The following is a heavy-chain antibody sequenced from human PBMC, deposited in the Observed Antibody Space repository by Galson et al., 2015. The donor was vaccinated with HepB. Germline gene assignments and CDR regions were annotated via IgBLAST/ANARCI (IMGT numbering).Heavy chain of an antibody. CDR3: ARGRRDYTPSRDLFHYFYHMDV. Sequence: ETLSLTCAVSGGSFSGDYWGWVRQPPGKGLEWIGEINQSGDTNYNPSLKSRVIISVDTSKRQFSLKLSSVTAADTAVYYCARGRRDYTPSRDLFHYFYHMDVWGKGTTVTVSS. CDR1: GGSFSGDY. CDR2: INQSGDT. V-gene: IGHV4-34*01. J-gene: IGHJ6*03. D-gene: IGHD3-16*01.